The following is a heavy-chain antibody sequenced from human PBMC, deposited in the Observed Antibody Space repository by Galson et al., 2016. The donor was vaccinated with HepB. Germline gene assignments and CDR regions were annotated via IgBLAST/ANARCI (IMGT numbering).Heavy chain of an antibody. Sequence: RLSCAASXXXFSSYXXHWVXXSPEEGLVXXXHINSDGSTTAYAASVKGRFTISRDNAKETLYLQMNSLRVEDTAVYYCAXDPLLWGPWFDPXGQGSLVTXXS. CDR3: AXDPLLWGPWFDP. D-gene: IGHD3-10*01. CDR2: INSDGSTT. CDR1: XXXFSSYX. V-gene: IGHV3-74*01. J-gene: IGHJ5*02.